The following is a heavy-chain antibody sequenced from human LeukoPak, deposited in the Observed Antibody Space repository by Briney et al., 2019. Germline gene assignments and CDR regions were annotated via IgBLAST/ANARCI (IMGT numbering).Heavy chain of an antibody. CDR3: AKGAYDYIEMGYFDY. CDR2: IIASSGST. D-gene: IGHD5-12*01. J-gene: IGHJ4*02. V-gene: IGHV3-23*01. Sequence: GGSLRLSCAASEFSISNSAMSWVRQAPGKGLEWVSLIIASSGSTFYADSVKGRFTISRDISRNTLYLQMNSLRAEDTAVYYCAKGAYDYIEMGYFDYWGQGTLATVSS. CDR1: EFSISNSA.